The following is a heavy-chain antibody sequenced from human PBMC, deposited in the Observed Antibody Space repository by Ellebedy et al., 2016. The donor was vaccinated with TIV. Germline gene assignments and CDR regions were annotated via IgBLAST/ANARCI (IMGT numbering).Heavy chain of an antibody. D-gene: IGHD3-3*01. J-gene: IGHJ6*03. CDR2: IKSKTDGGTT. V-gene: IGHV3-15*01. CDR3: TTDNILGSRYYDFWSGLVYYYMDV. CDR1: GFTFSNAW. Sequence: GESLKISXAASGFTFSNAWMSWVRQAPGKGLEWVGRIKSKTDGGTTDYAAPVKGRFTISRDDSKNTLYLQMNSLKTEDTAVYYCTTDNILGSRYYDFWSGLVYYYMDVWGKGTTVTVSS.